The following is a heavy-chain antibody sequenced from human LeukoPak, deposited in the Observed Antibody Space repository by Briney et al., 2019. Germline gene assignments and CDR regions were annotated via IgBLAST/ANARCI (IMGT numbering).Heavy chain of an antibody. Sequence: GSLRLSCAASGFTFSSYAMSWVRQAPGKGLEWVSAISGSGCSTYYADSVKGRFTISRDNSKNTLYLQMNSLRAEDTAVYYCAKEGDLNYYYYMDVWGKGTTVTVSS. J-gene: IGHJ6*03. V-gene: IGHV3-23*01. CDR2: ISGSGCST. D-gene: IGHD2-21*02. CDR1: GFTFSSYA. CDR3: AKEGDLNYYYYMDV.